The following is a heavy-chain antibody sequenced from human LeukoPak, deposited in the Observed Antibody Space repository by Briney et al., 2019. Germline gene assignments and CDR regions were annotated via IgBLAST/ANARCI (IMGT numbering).Heavy chain of an antibody. CDR2: ISAYNGNT. J-gene: IGHJ4*02. D-gene: IGHD3-10*01. CDR3: ASAYYYGSGSYYPPHY. V-gene: IGHV1-18*01. CDR1: GYTFTSYG. Sequence: ASVKVSCKASGYTFTSYGISWVRQAPGQGLERMGWISAYNGNTNYAQKLQGRVTMTTDTSTSTAYMELRSLRSDDTAVYYCASAYYYGSGSYYPPHYWGQGTLVTVSS.